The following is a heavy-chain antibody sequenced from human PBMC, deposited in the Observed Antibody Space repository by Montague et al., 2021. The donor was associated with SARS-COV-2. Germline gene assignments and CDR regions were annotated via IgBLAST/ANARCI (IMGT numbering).Heavy chain of an antibody. D-gene: IGHD2/OR15-2a*01. CDR3: AHSLLLSSLGDFDS. Sequence: VKPTQTLTLTCTFSGFSLISDGVGVGWIRQPPGKALEWLALIFWNDDKRYNSSLKNRLTVTKDTSKNQVVLTMTNMDPLDTGTYYCAHSLLLSSLGDFDSGGQGTLVTVAS. J-gene: IGHJ4*02. CDR2: IFWNDDK. CDR1: GFSLISDGVG. V-gene: IGHV2-5*01.